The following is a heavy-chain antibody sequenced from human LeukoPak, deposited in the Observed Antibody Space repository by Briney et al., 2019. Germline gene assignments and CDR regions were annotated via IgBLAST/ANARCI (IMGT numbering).Heavy chain of an antibody. CDR2: IVVGSGNT. Sequence: SVKVSCTASGFTFTSSAVQWVRQARGQRLEWIGWIVVGSGNTNYAQKFQERVTITRDMSTSTAYMELSSLRSEDTAVYYCAANLHYYDSSGYYPEFDYWGQGTLVTVSS. D-gene: IGHD3-22*01. V-gene: IGHV1-58*01. CDR1: GFTFTSSA. CDR3: AANLHYYDSSGYYPEFDY. J-gene: IGHJ4*02.